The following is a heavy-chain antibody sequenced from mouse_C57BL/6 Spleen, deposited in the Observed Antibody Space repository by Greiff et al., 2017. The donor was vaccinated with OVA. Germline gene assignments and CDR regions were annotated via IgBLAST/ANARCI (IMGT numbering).Heavy chain of an antibody. CDR3: ARYNALLTYAMDY. CDR1: GYSITSDY. D-gene: IGHD1-2*01. V-gene: IGHV3-8*01. Sequence: EVQLQQSGPGLAKPSQTLSLTCSVTGYSITSDYWNWIRKFPGNKLEYMGYISYSGSTYYNPSLKIRISITRDTSKNQYYLQLNSVTTEDTATYYCARYNALLTYAMDYWGQGTSVTVSS. CDR2: ISYSGST. J-gene: IGHJ4*01.